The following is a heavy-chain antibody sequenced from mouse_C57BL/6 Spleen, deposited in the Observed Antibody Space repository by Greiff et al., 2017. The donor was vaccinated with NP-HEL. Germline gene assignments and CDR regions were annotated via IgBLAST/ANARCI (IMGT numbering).Heavy chain of an antibody. CDR2: IDPSASYT. J-gene: IGHJ4*01. D-gene: IGHD1-1*01. CDR3: ARRGDYYYGSSYDYYAMDY. CDR1: GYTFTSYW. Sequence: VQLHQPGAELVMPGASVKLSCKASGYTFTSYWMHWVKQRPGQGLEWIGEIDPSASYTNYNQKFKGQSTLTVDTSSSTAYMQLSSLTSEDSAVYYCARRGDYYYGSSYDYYAMDYWGQGTSVTVSS. V-gene: IGHV1-69*01.